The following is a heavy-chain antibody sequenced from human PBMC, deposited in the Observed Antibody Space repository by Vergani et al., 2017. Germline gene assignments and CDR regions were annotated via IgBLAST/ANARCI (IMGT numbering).Heavy chain of an antibody. CDR2: IYTSGST. V-gene: IGHV4-61*02. Sequence: QLQLQESGPGLVKPSETLSLTCTVSGGSISSGSYYWSWIRQPAGKGLEWIGRIYTSGSTNYNPSLKSRVTMSVDTSKNQFSLKLSSVTAADTAVYYCARDSKYCSSTSCYRWFDPWGQGTLVTVSS. J-gene: IGHJ5*02. CDR3: ARDSKYCSSTSCYRWFDP. D-gene: IGHD2-2*01. CDR1: GGSISSGSYY.